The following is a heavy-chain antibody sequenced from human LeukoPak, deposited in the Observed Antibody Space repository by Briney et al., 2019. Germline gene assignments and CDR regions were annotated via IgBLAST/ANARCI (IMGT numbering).Heavy chain of an antibody. CDR1: GFIFSSYW. V-gene: IGHV3-74*01. J-gene: IGHJ6*03. CDR2: INTDGSST. Sequence: GGSLRLSCAASGFIFSSYWMHWVRQAPGKGLVWVSRINTDGSSTSYADSVKGRFTISRDNAKNTLYLQMNSLRAEDTAVYYCARNHHYYYMDVWGKGTTVTVSS. CDR3: ARNHHYYYMDV.